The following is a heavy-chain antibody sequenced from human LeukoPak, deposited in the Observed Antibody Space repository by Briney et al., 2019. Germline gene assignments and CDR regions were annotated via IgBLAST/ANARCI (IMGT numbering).Heavy chain of an antibody. J-gene: IGHJ3*02. CDR2: IYHSGST. CDR3: ASGIAARDDAFDI. CDR1: GGSISSGGYS. D-gene: IGHD6-6*01. Sequence: PSETLSLTCAVSGGSISSGGYSWSWIRQPPGKGLEWIGYIYHSGSTYYNPSLKSRVTISVDRSKNQFSLKLSSVTAADTAVYYCASGIAARDDAFDIWGQGTMVTVSS. V-gene: IGHV4-30-2*01.